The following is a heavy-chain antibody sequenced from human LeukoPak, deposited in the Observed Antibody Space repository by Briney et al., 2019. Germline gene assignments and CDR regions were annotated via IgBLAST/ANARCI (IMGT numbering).Heavy chain of an antibody. V-gene: IGHV4-59*02. CDR3: ARDKHNAYCTGGRCCPLYVDC. J-gene: IGHJ4*02. Sequence: SETLSLTCTVSGGSVSTSDWSWIRQPPGKGPECIGYIAYSVTTNYNPSLKSRVTISLDASKNQFSLNLTPVTAADTAMYYCARDKHNAYCTGGRCCPLYVDCCCQGDRVTVSS. CDR1: GGSVSTSD. D-gene: IGHD2-15*01. CDR2: IAYSVTT.